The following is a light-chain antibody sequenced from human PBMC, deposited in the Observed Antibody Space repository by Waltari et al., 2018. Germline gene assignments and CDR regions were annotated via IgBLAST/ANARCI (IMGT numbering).Light chain of an antibody. Sequence: NFMLTQPHSVSESPGKTVTLSCTRSSGSIASNYVQWYQQRPGSSPTTVIYEDNQRPSGAPVRFSGSIDSSSNSASLTISGLKTEDEADYYWQSYDSSNRWVFGGGTKLTVL. V-gene: IGLV6-57*01. CDR2: EDN. CDR1: SGSIASNY. J-gene: IGLJ3*02. CDR3: QSYDSSNRWV.